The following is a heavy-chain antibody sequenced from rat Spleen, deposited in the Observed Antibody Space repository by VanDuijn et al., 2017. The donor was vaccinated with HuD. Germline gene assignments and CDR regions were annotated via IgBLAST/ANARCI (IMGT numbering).Heavy chain of an antibody. D-gene: IGHD1-7*01. CDR1: GFTFSNYG. Sequence: EVQLVESGGASVQPGGSMRLSCAASGFTFSNYGMAWIRQAPTTGLEWVASISPSGGNTYYRDSVKGRFTISRDNAKSTLNLQMDSLRSEDTATYYCARRTMGIFDYWGQGVMVTVSS. CDR2: ISPSGGNT. J-gene: IGHJ2*01. CDR3: ARRTMGIFDY. V-gene: IGHV5-25*01.